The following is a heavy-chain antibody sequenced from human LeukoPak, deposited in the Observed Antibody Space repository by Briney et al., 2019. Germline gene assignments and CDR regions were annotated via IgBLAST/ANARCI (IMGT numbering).Heavy chain of an antibody. D-gene: IGHD3-9*01. V-gene: IGHV4-39*07. CDR1: SGSISTSNYY. CDR2: IFYSGST. J-gene: IGHJ3*02. CDR3: ARGDILTGGAFDI. Sequence: PSETLSLTCTVSSGSISTSNYYWGWVRQPPGKALEWIGNIFYSGSTYYSPSLKSRVTISLDTSRNQFSLKLNSVTAADTAVYYCARGDILTGGAFDIWGQGTMVTVSS.